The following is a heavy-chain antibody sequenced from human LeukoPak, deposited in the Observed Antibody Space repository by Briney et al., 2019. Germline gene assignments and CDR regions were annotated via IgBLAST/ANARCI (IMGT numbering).Heavy chain of an antibody. CDR2: ISGSGGGT. V-gene: IGHV3-23*01. CDR1: GFTFSTYA. J-gene: IGHJ5*01. D-gene: IGHD6-13*01. CDR3: SRDRSDAISWYAGSP. Sequence: GGSLRLSCAVSGFTFSTYAMSWVRQAPGKGLEWVSGISGSGGGTYYADSVKGRFTISRDNSKNTLYLQMNSLRAEDTAIYYCSRDRSDAISWYAGSPWGQGTLVTVSS.